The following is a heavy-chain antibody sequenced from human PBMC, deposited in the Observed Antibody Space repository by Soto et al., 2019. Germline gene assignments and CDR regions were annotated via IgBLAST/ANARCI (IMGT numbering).Heavy chain of an antibody. CDR2: ISAYNGNT. CDR3: ARDRYYGSGSYYANDAFDI. V-gene: IGHV1-18*01. CDR1: GGTFSSYA. D-gene: IGHD3-10*01. J-gene: IGHJ3*02. Sequence: ASVKVSCKASGGTFSSYAISWVRQAPGQGLEWMGGISAYNGNTNYAQKLQGRVTMTTDTSTSTAYMELRSLRSDDTAVYYCARDRYYGSGSYYANDAFDIWGQGTMVTVSS.